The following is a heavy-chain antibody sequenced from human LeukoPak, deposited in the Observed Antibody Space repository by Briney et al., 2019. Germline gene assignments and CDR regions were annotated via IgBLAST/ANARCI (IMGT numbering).Heavy chain of an antibody. Sequence: GGSLRLSYAGSGFIFNNYAMHWVRQPPGKGLEWVSVIYSGGSTYYADSVKGRFTISRDNSKNTLYLQMNSLRAEDTAVYYCARSTLWFGADYWGQGTLVTVSS. CDR3: ARSTLWFGADY. J-gene: IGHJ4*02. V-gene: IGHV3-53*01. CDR1: GFIFNNYA. CDR2: IYSGGST. D-gene: IGHD3-10*01.